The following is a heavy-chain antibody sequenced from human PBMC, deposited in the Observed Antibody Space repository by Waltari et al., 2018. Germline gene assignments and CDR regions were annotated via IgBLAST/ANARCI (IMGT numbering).Heavy chain of an antibody. J-gene: IGHJ4*02. Sequence: QVQLVQSGAEVKKPGASVKVSCRASGYTFSNYAMHWLRQAPGQRPEWMGCINADDGNIKYSQHCQGRVTMTRDTSASTTYLELSSVSSEDTAVYYCARGYHRSAWIVYYWGQGTLVTVSS. D-gene: IGHD1-1*01. V-gene: IGHV1-3*01. CDR2: INADDGNI. CDR3: ARGYHRSAWIVYY. CDR1: GYTFSNYA.